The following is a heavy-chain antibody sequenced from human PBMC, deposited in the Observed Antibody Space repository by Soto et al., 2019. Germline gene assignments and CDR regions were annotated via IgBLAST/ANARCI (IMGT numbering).Heavy chain of an antibody. CDR1: GYRFSSYW. Sequence: GESLKISCKGFGYRFSSYWIGWVRQGPGKGLEWMGIIYPGDSDTRYSPSFQGLVTISADKSIFTAYLQWSSLKASDTAMYFCARHEGPDYYDPTAHLDYWGQGTLVTVSS. CDR3: ARHEGPDYYDPTAHLDY. D-gene: IGHD3-22*01. CDR2: IYPGDSDT. V-gene: IGHV5-51*01. J-gene: IGHJ4*02.